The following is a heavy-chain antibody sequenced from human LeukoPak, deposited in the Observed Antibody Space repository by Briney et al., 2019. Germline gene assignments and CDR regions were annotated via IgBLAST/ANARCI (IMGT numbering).Heavy chain of an antibody. V-gene: IGHV3-30*03. D-gene: IGHD4-17*01. CDR3: ATLPT. Sequence: GGSLRLSCAASEFTFSTYGMHWVRQAPGKGLEWVAVISYDGSHKYYAASVKGRFTISRDNSKNTLYLQMNSLRAEDTALYYCATLPTWGQGTLVTVSS. CDR2: ISYDGSHK. CDR1: EFTFSTYG. J-gene: IGHJ4*02.